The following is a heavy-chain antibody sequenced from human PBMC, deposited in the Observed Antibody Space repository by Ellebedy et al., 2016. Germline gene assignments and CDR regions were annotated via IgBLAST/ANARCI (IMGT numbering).Heavy chain of an antibody. CDR2: IYYSGST. CDR1: GGSISSYY. D-gene: IGHD4-23*01. J-gene: IGHJ4*02. Sequence: SETLSLXCTVSGGSISSYYWSWIRQPPGKGLEWIGYIYYSGSTNYNPSLKSRVTISVDTSKNQFSLKLSSVTAADTAVYYCARVNYGGCFDYWGQGTLVTVSS. CDR3: ARVNYGGCFDY. V-gene: IGHV4-59*08.